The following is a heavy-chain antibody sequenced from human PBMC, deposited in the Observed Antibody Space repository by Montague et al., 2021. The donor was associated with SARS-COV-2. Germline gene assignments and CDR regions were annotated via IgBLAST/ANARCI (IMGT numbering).Heavy chain of an antibody. CDR1: GFTVSSNY. J-gene: IGHJ6*02. CDR2: IYSGGST. V-gene: IGHV3-53*04. D-gene: IGHD1-26*01. CDR3: ARDRRMWDIPGYYYGMDV. Sequence: SLRLSCAASGFTVSSNYMSWVRQAPGKGLEWVSVIYSGGSTYYADSVKGRFTISRHNSKNTLYLQMNSLRAEDTAVYYCARDRRMWDIPGYYYGMDVWGQGTTVTVSS.